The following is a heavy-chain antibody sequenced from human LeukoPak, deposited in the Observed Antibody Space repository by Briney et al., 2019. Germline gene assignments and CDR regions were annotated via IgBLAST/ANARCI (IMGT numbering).Heavy chain of an antibody. CDR1: GYTFTSYG. D-gene: IGHD2-2*01. V-gene: IGHV1-18*04. J-gene: IGHJ3*02. CDR3: ARERADIVVVPAALDAFDI. CDR2: ISAYNGNT. Sequence: ASVKVSCKASGYTFTSYGISWVRQGPGQGLEWMGWISAYNGNTNYAQKLQGRGTMTTDTSTSTAYMALRSLRSDDPAVYYCARERADIVVVPAALDAFDIWGQGTMVTVSS.